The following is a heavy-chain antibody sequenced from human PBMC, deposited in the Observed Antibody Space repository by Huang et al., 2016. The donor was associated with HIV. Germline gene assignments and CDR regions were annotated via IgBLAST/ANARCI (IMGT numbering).Heavy chain of an antibody. CDR1: GCIFSNYG. J-gene: IGHJ4*02. CDR2: IRKYGTNE. D-gene: IGHD1-26*01. CDR3: AGSYEKLDY. V-gene: IGHV3-30*02. Sequence: QVQMVESGGGVVQPGGSLGLSCAGSGCIFSNYGMHWVRQAPGKGLEWVTFIRKYGTNENNAESVKGRFTISRDNSKNTEYLQMSSRRHEDKTVYYCAGSYEKLDYWGQGTLVSVSS.